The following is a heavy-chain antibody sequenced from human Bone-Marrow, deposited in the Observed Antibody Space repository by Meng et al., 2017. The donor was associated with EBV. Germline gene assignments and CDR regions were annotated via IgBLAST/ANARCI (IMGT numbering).Heavy chain of an antibody. J-gene: IGHJ4*02. Sequence: QGRGVQSGAEVKKTGTSVKVSCRASGYTFTSNSFAIHWVRQAPGQRLEWMGWINAGNGNTKYSQNFQGRVTITRDTSATTVHMELRSLRSEDTAVYYCARGQHDYAFDYWGQGTLVTVSS. CDR3: ARGQHDYAFDY. V-gene: IGHV1-3*01. CDR2: INAGNGNT. D-gene: IGHD4-17*01. CDR1: GYTFTSNSFA.